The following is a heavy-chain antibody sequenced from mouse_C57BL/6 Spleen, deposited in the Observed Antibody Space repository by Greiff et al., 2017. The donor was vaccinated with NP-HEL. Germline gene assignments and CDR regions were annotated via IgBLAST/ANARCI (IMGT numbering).Heavy chain of an antibody. CDR3: ARATFYYDYDDEFAY. Sequence: VQLQQSGAELVRPGTSVKVSCKASGYAFTNYLIEWVKQRPGQGLEWIGVINPGSGGPKYNEKFKGKATFTADKSSSTAYMHLSSLTSEDSAVYFCARATFYYDYDDEFAYWGQGTLVTVSA. D-gene: IGHD2-4*01. V-gene: IGHV1-54*01. J-gene: IGHJ3*01. CDR1: GYAFTNYL. CDR2: INPGSGGP.